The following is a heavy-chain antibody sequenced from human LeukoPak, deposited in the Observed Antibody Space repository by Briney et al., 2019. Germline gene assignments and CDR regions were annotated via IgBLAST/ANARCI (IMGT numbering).Heavy chain of an antibody. Sequence: GGSLRLSCAASGFTFSSHDMNWVRQGPGKGLEWLSYISSGSTTMDYADSVKGRSTISRDNAKNSLFLQMNSLRAEDTGIYYCARDRGNSAYGAWFDSWGQGTLVTVSS. J-gene: IGHJ5*01. CDR3: ARDRGNSAYGAWFDS. CDR1: GFTFSSHD. V-gene: IGHV3-48*03. D-gene: IGHD5-12*01. CDR2: ISSGSTTM.